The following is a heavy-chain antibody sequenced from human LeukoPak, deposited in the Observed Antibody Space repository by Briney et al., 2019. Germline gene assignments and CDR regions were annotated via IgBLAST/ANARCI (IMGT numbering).Heavy chain of an antibody. CDR1: GYSFTSYW. Sequence: GESLKISCKGSGYSFTSYWIGWVRQMPRKGLEWMGIIYPGDSDTTYSPSFQGQVTISADKSISTAYLQWSSLKASDTAMYYCARSDYETSGYYSHWGQGTLVTVSS. CDR2: IYPGDSDT. J-gene: IGHJ4*02. D-gene: IGHD3-22*01. CDR3: ARSDYETSGYYSH. V-gene: IGHV5-51*01.